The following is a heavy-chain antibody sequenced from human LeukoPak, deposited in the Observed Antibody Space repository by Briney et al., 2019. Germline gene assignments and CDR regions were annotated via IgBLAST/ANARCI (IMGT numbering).Heavy chain of an antibody. V-gene: IGHV3-30*18. Sequence: GGSLRLSCAASGFTFSSYGMHWVRQAPGKGLEWVAVISYDGSNKYYADSVKGRFTISRDNSKNTLYLQMNSLRAEDTAVYYCAKALEDGRSILTGYYFDAFDIWGQGTMVTVSS. CDR2: ISYDGSNK. D-gene: IGHD3-9*01. CDR3: AKALEDGRSILTGYYFDAFDI. J-gene: IGHJ3*02. CDR1: GFTFSSYG.